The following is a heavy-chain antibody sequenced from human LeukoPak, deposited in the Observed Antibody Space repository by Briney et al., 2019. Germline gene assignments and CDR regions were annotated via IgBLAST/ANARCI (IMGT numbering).Heavy chain of an antibody. D-gene: IGHD4-17*01. CDR1: GFTFTTYW. CDR3: ARSHTVTTYLDFDY. J-gene: IGHJ4*02. CDR2: IYPGDSET. V-gene: IGHV5-51*01. Sequence: GESLKISCRGSGFTFTTYWIGWVRQMPGKGLEWMGIIYPGDSETRYSPSFQGQVTISADKSISTAYLQWSSLKASDTAMYYCARSHTVTTYLDFDYWGQGTLVTVSS.